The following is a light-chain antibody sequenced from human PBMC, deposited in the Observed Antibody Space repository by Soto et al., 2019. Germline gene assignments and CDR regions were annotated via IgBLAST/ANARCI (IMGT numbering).Light chain of an antibody. V-gene: IGLV2-14*03. CDR1: SSDVGGYDY. CDR2: DVS. J-gene: IGLJ1*01. CDR3: RSYTGSSPYV. Sequence: QSALTQPSSVSGSPGQSITLSCTGTSSDVGGYDYVSWYQHPPGKAPKLMIYDVSYRPAGVSNRFSGSKSGNTATLTISGLQDEDEADYYCRSYTGSSPYVFGPGTELTVL.